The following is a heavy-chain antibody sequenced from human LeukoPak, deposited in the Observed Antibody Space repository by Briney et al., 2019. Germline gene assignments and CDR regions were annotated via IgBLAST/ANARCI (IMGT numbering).Heavy chain of an antibody. V-gene: IGHV4-39*01. CDR3: ARHLSSSGFYYDY. J-gene: IGHJ4*02. Sequence: SETLSLTCTVSGGSISSSSYYWGWIRQPPGSGLEWIASIYYSGTTYYNPSLKSRVTISVDTSKNQFSLELSSVTAADTAVYYCARHLSSSGFYYDYWGQGTLVTVSS. CDR1: GGSISSSSYY. D-gene: IGHD3-22*01. CDR2: IYYSGTT.